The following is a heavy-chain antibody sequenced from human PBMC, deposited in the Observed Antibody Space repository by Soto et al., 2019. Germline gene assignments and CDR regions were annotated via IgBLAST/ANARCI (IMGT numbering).Heavy chain of an antibody. CDR3: AMNDDYGDNGLDY. CDR1: GFTFGRHG. Sequence: QVQLVESGGGVVQPGGSLRLSCAASGFTFGRHGMHWVRQAPGKGLEWVAVIGSDGRRASYADSVQGRFTIPRDNGQNTLYLKMNTLTAEETTLYYCAMNDDYGDNGLDYWGQGTLVTVSS. V-gene: IGHV3-33*01. CDR2: IGSDGRRA. J-gene: IGHJ4*02. D-gene: IGHD4-17*01.